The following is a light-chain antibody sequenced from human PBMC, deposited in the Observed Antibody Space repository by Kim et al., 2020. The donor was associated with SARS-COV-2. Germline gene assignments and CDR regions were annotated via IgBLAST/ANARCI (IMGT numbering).Light chain of an antibody. CDR2: GVN. V-gene: IGLV2-8*01. CDR3: TSYAGSNNLDV. Sequence: HSVTISCTGTSGDIGAYKYVSWYQQHPGKAPKLMIYGVNRRPSGVPDRFSGSKSGNTASLTVSGLQAEDEAAYYCTSYAGSNNLDVFGTGTKVTVL. J-gene: IGLJ1*01. CDR1: SGDIGAYKY.